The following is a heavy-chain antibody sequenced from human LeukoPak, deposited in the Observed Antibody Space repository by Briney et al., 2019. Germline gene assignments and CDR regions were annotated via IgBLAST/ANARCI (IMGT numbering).Heavy chain of an antibody. V-gene: IGHV1-69*01. CDR3: ARDPRIWSGPTYFDY. Sequence: GASVKVSCKASGGTFSSYAISWVRQAPGQGLEWMGGIIPILGTANYAQKFQGRVTITADESTSTAYMELSSLRSEDTAVYYCARDPRIWSGPTYFDYWGQGTLVTVSS. CDR1: GGTFSSYA. J-gene: IGHJ4*02. CDR2: IIPILGTA. D-gene: IGHD3-3*01.